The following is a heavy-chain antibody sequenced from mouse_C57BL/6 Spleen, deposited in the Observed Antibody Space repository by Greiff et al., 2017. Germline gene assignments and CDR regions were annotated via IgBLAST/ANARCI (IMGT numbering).Heavy chain of an antibody. CDR3: ARGSYGSLDY. CDR1: GYTFTSYW. V-gene: IGHV1-52*01. D-gene: IGHD2-1*01. J-gene: IGHJ2*01. Sequence: VQLQQPGAELVRPGSSVKLSCKASGYTFTSYWMHWVKQRPIQGLEWIGNIDPSDSETHYTQKFKDKATLTVDKSSSTAYMQLSSLTSEDSSVYYGARGSYGSLDYWGQGTTLTVSA. CDR2: IDPSDSET.